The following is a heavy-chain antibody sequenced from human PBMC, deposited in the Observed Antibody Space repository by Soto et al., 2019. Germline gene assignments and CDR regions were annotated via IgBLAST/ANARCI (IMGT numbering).Heavy chain of an antibody. J-gene: IGHJ4*02. CDR2: IWYDGSNK. CDR1: GFTFSSYG. CDR3: ARVDDILTGYYGGGLDY. V-gene: IGHV3-33*01. Sequence: QVQLVESGGGVVQPGRSLRLSCAASGFTFSSYGMHWVRQAPGKGLEWVAVIWYDGSNKYYADSVKGRFTISRDNSKNTLYLQMNSLRAEDTAVYYCARVDDILTGYYGGGLDYWGQGTLVTVSS. D-gene: IGHD3-9*01.